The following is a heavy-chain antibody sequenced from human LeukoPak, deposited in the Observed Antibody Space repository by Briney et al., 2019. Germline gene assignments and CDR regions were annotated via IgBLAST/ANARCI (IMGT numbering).Heavy chain of an antibody. CDR1: GGSISSYY. Sequence: TPSETLSLTCTVSGGSISSYYWSWIRQPPGKGPEWLGYIYYSGSTNYNPSLESRVTISVDTSKNQFSLKLSSVTAADTAVYYCARIAAAGTIRIDYWGQGTLVTVSS. CDR3: ARIAAAGTIRIDY. D-gene: IGHD6-13*01. J-gene: IGHJ4*02. V-gene: IGHV4-59*01. CDR2: IYYSGST.